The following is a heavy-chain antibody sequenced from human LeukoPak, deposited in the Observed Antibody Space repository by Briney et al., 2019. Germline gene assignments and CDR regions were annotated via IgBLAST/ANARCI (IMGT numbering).Heavy chain of an antibody. CDR3: AKDIGNSGSYDYFDY. CDR1: GFTFDDYA. J-gene: IGHJ4*02. D-gene: IGHD1-26*01. CDR2: ISWNSGYI. Sequence: GRSLRLSCAASGFTFDDYAMHWVRQAPGKGLAWVSGISWNSGYIGYADSVKGRFTISRDNAKNSLYLQMNSLRAEDTALYYCAKDIGNSGSYDYFDYWGQGTLVTVSS. V-gene: IGHV3-9*01.